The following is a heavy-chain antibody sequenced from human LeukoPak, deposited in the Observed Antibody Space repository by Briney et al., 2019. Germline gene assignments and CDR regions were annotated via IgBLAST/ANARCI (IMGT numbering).Heavy chain of an antibody. CDR1: GFPFTNYA. CDR3: ARVQGHPPNGLDV. Sequence: GGSLRLSCAASGFPFTNYAVSWVRQAPGKGLEWVSSIETNGVKTYYADSVKGRFTISRDNAKNTLYLQMNSLRAEDTAVYYCARVQGHPPNGLDVWGQGTMVTVSS. J-gene: IGHJ3*01. V-gene: IGHV3-23*01. CDR2: IETNGVKT. D-gene: IGHD2-8*01.